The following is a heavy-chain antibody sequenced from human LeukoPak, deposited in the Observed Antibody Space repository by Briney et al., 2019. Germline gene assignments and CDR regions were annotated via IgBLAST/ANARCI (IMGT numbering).Heavy chain of an antibody. V-gene: IGHV4-4*02. D-gene: IGHD3-22*01. CDR1: GGSISSNNW. CDR2: IYHDGST. CDR3: ARLMYYYDSSGYYPPGHFDY. J-gene: IGHJ4*02. Sequence: PSETLSLTCAVSGGSISSNNWWIWVRQSPEKGLEWIGEIYHDGSTNYNPSLKSRVTISMDKSKNQLSLKLNFVTAADTAVYYCARLMYYYDSSGYYPPGHFDYWGQGTLVTVSS.